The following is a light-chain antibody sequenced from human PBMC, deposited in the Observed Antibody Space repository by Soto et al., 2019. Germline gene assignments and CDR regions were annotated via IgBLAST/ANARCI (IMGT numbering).Light chain of an antibody. V-gene: IGKV1D-16*01. CDR2: DAS. Sequence: DIQMTQSPSSVSASVGERVTITCRASQGISSYLAWYQQKPGKAPRLLIYDASNLESGVPSRFSGSGSRTEFTLTITSLQPEDAATYYCQQYNTYLTWTFGQGTKVDIK. CDR1: QGISSY. J-gene: IGKJ1*01. CDR3: QQYNTYLTWT.